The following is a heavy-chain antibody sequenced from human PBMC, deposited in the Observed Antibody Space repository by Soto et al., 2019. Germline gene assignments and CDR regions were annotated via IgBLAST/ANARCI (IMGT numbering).Heavy chain of an antibody. J-gene: IGHJ4*02. V-gene: IGHV1-18*04. CDR3: AREPLLWFGELPRADY. D-gene: IGHD3-10*01. CDR1: GYTFTRYG. Sequence: GASVKVSCKACGYTFTRYGISWVRQAPGQGLEWMGWISAYNGNTNYAQKLQGRVTMTTDTSTSTAYMELRSLRSDDTAVYYCAREPLLWFGELPRADYWGQGTLVTVSS. CDR2: ISAYNGNT.